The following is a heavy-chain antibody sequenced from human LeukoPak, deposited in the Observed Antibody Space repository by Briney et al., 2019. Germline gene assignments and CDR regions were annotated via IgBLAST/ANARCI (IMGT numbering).Heavy chain of an antibody. CDR2: INHSGST. J-gene: IGHJ5*02. CDR1: GGSFSGYY. V-gene: IGHV4-34*01. D-gene: IGHD6-13*01. Sequence: SETLSLTCALYGGSFSGYYWSWIRQPPGKGLERIGEINHSGSTNYNPSLKSRVTISVDTSKNQFSLKLSSVTAADTAVYYCASNRGYSSSWYWFNWFDPWGQGTLVTVSS. CDR3: ASNRGYSSSWYWFNWFDP.